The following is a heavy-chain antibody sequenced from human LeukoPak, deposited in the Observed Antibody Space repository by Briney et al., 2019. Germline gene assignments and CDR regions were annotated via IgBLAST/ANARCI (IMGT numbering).Heavy chain of an antibody. D-gene: IGHD3-10*01. V-gene: IGHV3-30*02. Sequence: GGSLRLSCAASGFTFSSYGMHWVRQAPGKGLEWVAFIRYDGSNKYYADSVKGRFTISRDNSKNTLYLQMNSLRAEDTAVYYCAKEYYYGSGSYLDYWGQGTLVTVSS. CDR2: IRYDGSNK. CDR3: AKEYYYGSGSYLDY. J-gene: IGHJ4*02. CDR1: GFTFSSYG.